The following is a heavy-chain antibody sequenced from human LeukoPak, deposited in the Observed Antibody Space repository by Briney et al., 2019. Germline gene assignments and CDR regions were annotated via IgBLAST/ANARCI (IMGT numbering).Heavy chain of an antibody. J-gene: IGHJ5*02. V-gene: IGHV3-48*03. CDR2: IGGSGTTR. CDR3: VRDGNGWYRTFDP. CDR1: GFTFSTYE. Sequence: GGSLRLSCAASGFTFSTYEMNWVRQAPGKGLEWVSYIGGSGTTRYYADSVKGRFTISRDNAKNSLFLQMNSLRAEDTAVYYCVRDGNGWYRTFDPWGQGTLATVSS. D-gene: IGHD6-19*01.